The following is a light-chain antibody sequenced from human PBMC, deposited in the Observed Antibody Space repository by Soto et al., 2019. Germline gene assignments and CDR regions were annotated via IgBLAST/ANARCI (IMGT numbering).Light chain of an antibody. CDR2: GDR. Sequence: QAVVTQPPSVSGAPGQRVTISCTGGSSNIGAGFDVHWYQYLPGSAPKLLIFGDRNRPSGVPDRFSGSKSGTSASLAITGLQPEDEAEYFCQSYDSNLSGAVFGGGTKLTVL. J-gene: IGLJ3*02. CDR3: QSYDSNLSGAV. CDR1: SSNIGAGFD. V-gene: IGLV1-40*01.